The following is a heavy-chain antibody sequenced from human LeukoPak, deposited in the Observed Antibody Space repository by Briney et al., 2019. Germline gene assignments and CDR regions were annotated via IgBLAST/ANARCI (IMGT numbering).Heavy chain of an antibody. CDR2: VYQSGTT. V-gene: IGHV4-38-2*02. CDR1: GFSISSGHS. J-gene: IGHJ4*02. CDR3: ARIFDC. Sequence: PSETLSLTCTVSGFSISSGHSWGWVRQPPGAGLEWIGSVYQSGTTYYNPSLKSRVTTSVDMSKNQFSLRLRPVTAADTAVYYCARIFDCWGQGTLVTVSS.